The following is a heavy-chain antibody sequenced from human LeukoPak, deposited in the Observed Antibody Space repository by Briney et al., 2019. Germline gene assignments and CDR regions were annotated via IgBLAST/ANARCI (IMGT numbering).Heavy chain of an antibody. CDR2: ISYDGNNK. D-gene: IGHD3-10*01. CDR1: GFTFSNYA. J-gene: IGHJ6*03. V-gene: IGHV3-30*01. CDR3: ARARIKTSSGYYYMNV. Sequence: PGRSLRLSCAASGFTFSNYAMHWVRQAPGKGLEWVVVISYDGNNKYYADSVKGRFTISRDNSKNTLYLQMNSLRAEDTAVFYCARARIKTSSGYYYMNVWGKGTTVTVSS.